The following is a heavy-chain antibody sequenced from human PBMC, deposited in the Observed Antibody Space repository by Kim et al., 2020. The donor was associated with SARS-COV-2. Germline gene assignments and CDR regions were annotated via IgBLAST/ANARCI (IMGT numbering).Heavy chain of an antibody. CDR1: GGSITTTVYS. CDR2: VSYSGRS. CDR3: VRFFQPQLAES. V-gene: IGHV4-39*07. Sequence: SETLSLTCSVSGGSITTTVYSWGWIRQPPGKGLEWIGSVSYSGRSPYNPSLRSRVTTSLDRSKNQFSLKLTSVTAADTANYYCVRFFQPQLAESWGQRT. D-gene: IGHD3-3*01. J-gene: IGHJ5*02.